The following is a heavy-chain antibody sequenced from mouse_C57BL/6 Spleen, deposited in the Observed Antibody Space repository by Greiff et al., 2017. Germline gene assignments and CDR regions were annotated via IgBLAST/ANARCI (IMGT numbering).Heavy chain of an antibody. CDR2: INPSSGYT. CDR1: GYPFTSYT. V-gene: IGHV1-4*01. Sequence: QVQLQQSGAELARPGASVKMSCKASGYPFTSYTMHWVKQRPGQGLEWIGYINPSSGYTTYNQKFKDKATLPADKSSSTAYMQLSSLTSEDSAVYYCASYDYFDYWGQGTTLTVSS. D-gene: IGHD2-3*01. CDR3: ASYDYFDY. J-gene: IGHJ2*01.